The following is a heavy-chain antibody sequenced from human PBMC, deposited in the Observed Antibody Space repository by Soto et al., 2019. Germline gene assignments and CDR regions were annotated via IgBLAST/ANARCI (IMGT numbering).Heavy chain of an antibody. CDR1: GYTFTSYD. J-gene: IGHJ6*02. CDR2: MNPNSGNT. Sequence: ASVKVSCKASGYTFTSYDRNWVRKDTGQGLEWMGWMNPNSGNTGYAQKFQGRVTMTRNTSISTAYMELSSLRSEDTAVYYCARAPLRYFDWYGMDVWGQGTTVTVSS. V-gene: IGHV1-8*01. D-gene: IGHD3-9*01. CDR3: ARAPLRYFDWYGMDV.